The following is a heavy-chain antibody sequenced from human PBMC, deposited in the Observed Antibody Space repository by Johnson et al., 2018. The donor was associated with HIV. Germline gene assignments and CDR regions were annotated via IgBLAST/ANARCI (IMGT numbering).Heavy chain of an antibody. CDR2: ISGSGGST. V-gene: IGHV3-23*04. D-gene: IGHD1-26*01. J-gene: IGHJ3*02. Sequence: EQLVESGGGLVQPGGSLRLSCAASGFTFSSYAMSWVRQAPGKGLEWVSAISGSGGSTYYADSVKGRFTISRDNSKNTLYLQMNSLRAEDTAVYYCAKTKSSDQNSGSYVSDAFDIWGQGTMVTVSS. CDR1: GFTFSSYA. CDR3: AKTKSSDQNSGSYVSDAFDI.